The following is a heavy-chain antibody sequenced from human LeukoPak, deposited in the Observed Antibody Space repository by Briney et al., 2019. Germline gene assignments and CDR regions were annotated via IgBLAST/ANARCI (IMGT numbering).Heavy chain of an antibody. CDR1: GLTFSSFE. Sequence: GGSLRLSCAASGLTFSSFEMNRVRQAPGKGLEWLSYISSSEDSIYYADSVKGRFTISRDNAKNSLYLQMNSLRAEDTAVYYCARLVWFGDSNIDHWGQGTLVTVSS. J-gene: IGHJ4*02. V-gene: IGHV3-48*03. D-gene: IGHD3-10*01. CDR3: ARLVWFGDSNIDH. CDR2: ISSSEDSI.